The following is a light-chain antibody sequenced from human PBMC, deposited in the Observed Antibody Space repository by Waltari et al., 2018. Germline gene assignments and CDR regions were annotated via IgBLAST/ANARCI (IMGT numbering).Light chain of an antibody. CDR1: NANIGSNP. J-gene: IGLJ2*01. Sequence: QSVVTQPPSASGTPGQGVTISCSGGNANIGSNPVNWSQQRPGTTPKVFIYKNNPRPSGVPDGFSASESGTSASLAIIGLQSEDEADYYCAAWDYSLHGVLFGGGTKLTVL. V-gene: IGLV1-44*01. CDR3: AAWDYSLHGVL. CDR2: KNN.